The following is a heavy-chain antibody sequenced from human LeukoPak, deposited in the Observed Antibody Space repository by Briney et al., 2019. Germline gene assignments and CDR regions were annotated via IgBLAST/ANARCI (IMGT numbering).Heavy chain of an antibody. V-gene: IGHV3-43D*03. CDR2: INWDGGTA. D-gene: IGHD6-19*01. J-gene: IGHJ3*01. CDR1: GFSFDDYA. Sequence: GGSLRLSCAASGFSFDDYAMHWVRRRPGKGLEWVSFINWDGGTADYADSVKGRFTISRDNTESSLYLQMHSLRPDDTAFYYCARSSGIDAFDLWGQGTVVTVSS. CDR3: ARSSGIDAFDL.